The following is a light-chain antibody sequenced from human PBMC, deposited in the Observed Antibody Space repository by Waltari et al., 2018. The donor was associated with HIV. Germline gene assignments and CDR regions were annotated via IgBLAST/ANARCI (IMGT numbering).Light chain of an antibody. Sequence: DVQMTQSPSSLSASVGDRVAITCRASQAIGSDLAWYQQKPGKVPKLLIYATSTLQSWVPSRFSGSGSGTDFTLTITSLQTEDFAFYYCQRYDRAPYTFGPGTKLELK. V-gene: IGKV1-27*01. CDR2: ATS. CDR1: QAIGSD. CDR3: QRYDRAPYT. J-gene: IGKJ2*01.